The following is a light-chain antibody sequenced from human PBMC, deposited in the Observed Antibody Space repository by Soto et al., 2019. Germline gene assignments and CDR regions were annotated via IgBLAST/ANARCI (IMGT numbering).Light chain of an antibody. Sequence: QSALTQPRSVSGSPGQSVTISCTGTSTDVGGYNYVSWYQHHPGTAPKLMIYDFIKPPSGVPDRSSGSKSGSTAPLTISGLQDEDEADYHCCSYGGSYAYVVFGGGTKLTVL. J-gene: IGLJ2*01. CDR2: DFI. V-gene: IGLV2-11*01. CDR1: STDVGGYNY. CDR3: CSYGGSYAYVV.